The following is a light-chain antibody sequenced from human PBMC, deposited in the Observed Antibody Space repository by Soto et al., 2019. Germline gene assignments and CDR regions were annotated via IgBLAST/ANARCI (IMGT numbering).Light chain of an antibody. CDR1: SSDVGRYKL. V-gene: IGLV2-14*03. J-gene: IGLJ2*01. CDR2: DVS. CDR3: SSYTTSTTLI. Sequence: QSMLTQPASVSGSPGQSITISCTGTSSDVGRYKLVSWYQQHPGKAPKLMIYDVSNRPSGVSNRFSGSKSGNTASLTISGLQAEDEADHYCSSYTTSTTLIFGGGTKLTVL.